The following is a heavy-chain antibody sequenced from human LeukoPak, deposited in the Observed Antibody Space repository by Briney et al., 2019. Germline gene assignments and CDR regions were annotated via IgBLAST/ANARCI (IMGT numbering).Heavy chain of an antibody. CDR1: GGSISSYY. CDR2: IYYSGST. Sequence: PSETLSLTCTVSGGSISSYYWSWIRQPPGKGLEWIGYIYYSGSTNYNPSLKSRVTISVDTSKNQFSLKLSSVTAADTAVYYCARGYDYGGNPDAFDIWGQGTMVTVSS. V-gene: IGHV4-59*01. J-gene: IGHJ3*02. D-gene: IGHD4-23*01. CDR3: ARGYDYGGNPDAFDI.